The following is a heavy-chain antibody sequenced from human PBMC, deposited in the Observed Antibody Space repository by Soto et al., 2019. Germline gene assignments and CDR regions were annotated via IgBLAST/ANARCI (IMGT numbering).Heavy chain of an antibody. D-gene: IGHD2-2*01. J-gene: IGHJ6*02. CDR2: INAGNGNT. Sequence: GASVKVSCKASGYTFTSYAMHWVRQAPGQRLEWMGWINAGNGNTKYSQKFQGRVTITRDTSASTAYMELSSLRSEDTAVYYCARDGPDCSGTSCYPSPFYYGMDVWGQGTTVTVSS. V-gene: IGHV1-3*01. CDR1: GYTFTSYA. CDR3: ARDGPDCSGTSCYPSPFYYGMDV.